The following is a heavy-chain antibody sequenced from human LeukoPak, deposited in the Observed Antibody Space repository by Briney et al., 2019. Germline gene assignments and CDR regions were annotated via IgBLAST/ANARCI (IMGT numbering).Heavy chain of an antibody. CDR1: GFTFSSYA. V-gene: IGHV3-30-3*01. D-gene: IGHD1-7*01. J-gene: IGHJ6*02. CDR3: ARDWNYYYYYYGMDV. CDR2: ISYDGSNK. Sequence: GGSLRLSCAASGFTFSSYAMHWVRQAPGKGLEWVAVISYDGSNKYYADSVKGRFTISRDSSKNTLYLQMNSLRAEDTAVYYCARDWNYYYYYYGMDVWGQGTTVTVSS.